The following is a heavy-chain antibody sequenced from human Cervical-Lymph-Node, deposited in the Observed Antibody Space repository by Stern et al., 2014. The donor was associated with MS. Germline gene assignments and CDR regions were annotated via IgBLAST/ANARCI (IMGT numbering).Heavy chain of an antibody. V-gene: IGHV3-48*01. J-gene: IGHJ4*02. D-gene: IGHD4-17*01. CDR2: ISSSSRTI. Sequence: EVQLLESGGGLVQPGGSLRLSCAASGFTFSSYSMNWVRQAPGKGLEWVSHISSSSRTIYYADSVKGRFTISRDNAKNSLYLQMNSLRAEDTAVYYCARVAYGDYGVDYWGQGTLVTVSS. CDR3: ARVAYGDYGVDY. CDR1: GFTFSSYS.